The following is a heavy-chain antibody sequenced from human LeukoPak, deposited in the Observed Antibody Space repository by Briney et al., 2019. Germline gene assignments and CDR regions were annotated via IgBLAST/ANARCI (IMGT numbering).Heavy chain of an antibody. CDR2: IYYSGST. J-gene: IGHJ4*02. Sequence: SETLSLTCTVSGGSISSYYWSWIRQPPGKGLEWIGYIYYSGSTNYNPSLKSRVTISVDTSKNQFSLKLSSVTAADTAVYYCARRYGGYDWFDYWGQGTLVTVSS. CDR3: ARRYGGYDWFDY. V-gene: IGHV4-59*08. CDR1: GGSISSYY. D-gene: IGHD5-12*01.